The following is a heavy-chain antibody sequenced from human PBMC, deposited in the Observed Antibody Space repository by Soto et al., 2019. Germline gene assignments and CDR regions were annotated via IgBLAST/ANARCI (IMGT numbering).Heavy chain of an antibody. D-gene: IGHD4-4*01. Sequence: EVQLLESGGGLVQPGGSLRLSCAASGFTVSSYAMSWVRQAPGKGLEWVSVISGSGSTYSADSVKGRFTISRDSPKNTVYLQMNSLRAEDTAVYYCAKALRLTFTTGYYRDVCGRGTTVTVSS. V-gene: IGHV3-23*01. J-gene: IGHJ6*03. CDR2: ISGSGST. CDR3: AKALRLTFTTGYYRDV. CDR1: GFTVSSYA.